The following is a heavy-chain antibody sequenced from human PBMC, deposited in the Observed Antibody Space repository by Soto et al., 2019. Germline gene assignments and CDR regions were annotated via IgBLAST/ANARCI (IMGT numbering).Heavy chain of an antibody. J-gene: IGHJ4*02. Sequence: PGGSLRLSCAASGFTFSSYAMHWVRQAPGKGLEWVAVISYDGSNKYYADSVKGRFTISRDNDKNTVFLEMNSLRDEDTAIYYCAQNFDYWGQGTLVTVPQ. CDR1: GFTFSSYA. V-gene: IGHV3-30-3*01. CDR2: ISYDGSNK. CDR3: AQNFDY.